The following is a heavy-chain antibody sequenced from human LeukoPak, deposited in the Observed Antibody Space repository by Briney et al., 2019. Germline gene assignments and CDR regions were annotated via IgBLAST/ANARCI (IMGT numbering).Heavy chain of an antibody. D-gene: IGHD2-15*01. CDR1: GFTFDDFA. CDR3: AKWGCSGSSCYPFAY. V-gene: IGHV3-9*01. Sequence: GGSLRLSCAASGFTFDDFAMHWVRQAPGKGLEWVSGISWNSGSRGYADSVKGRFTISRDTSKNTLYLQMNSLRAEDTAVYYCAKWGCSGSSCYPFAYWGQGTRVTVSS. J-gene: IGHJ4*02. CDR2: ISWNSGSR.